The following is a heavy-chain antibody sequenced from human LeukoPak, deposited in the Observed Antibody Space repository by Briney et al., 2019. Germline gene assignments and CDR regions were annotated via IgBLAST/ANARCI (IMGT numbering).Heavy chain of an antibody. J-gene: IGHJ1*01. CDR3: ARGGIAAAGTPPAKYFQH. Sequence: SETLSLTCTVSGGSISSSSYSWGWLRQPPGKGLEWIGSIYYSGSTNYNPSLKSRVTISVDTSKNQFSLKLSSVTAADTAVYYCARGGIAAAGTPPAKYFQHWGQGTLVTVSS. D-gene: IGHD6-13*01. CDR1: GGSISSSSYS. CDR2: IYYSGST. V-gene: IGHV4-39*07.